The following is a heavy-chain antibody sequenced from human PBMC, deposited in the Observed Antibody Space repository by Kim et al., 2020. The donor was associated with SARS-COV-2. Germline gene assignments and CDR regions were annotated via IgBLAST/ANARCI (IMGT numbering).Heavy chain of an antibody. CDR3: AERNENSGDAVGWLHT. V-gene: IGHV3-43*02. Sequence: GGSLRLSCAASGFTFNKYAMNWVRQAPGKGLEWVSGISGDGSTKYSAASVRGRFTVSKDNSKNSFYLQMSTLTTEDTAVYFWAERNENSGDAVGWLHTWG. J-gene: IGHJ5*01. CDR2: ISGDGSTK. D-gene: IGHD4-17*01. CDR1: GFTFNKYA.